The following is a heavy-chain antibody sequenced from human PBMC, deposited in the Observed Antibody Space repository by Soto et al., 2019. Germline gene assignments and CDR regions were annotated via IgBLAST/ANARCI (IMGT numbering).Heavy chain of an antibody. CDR2: INPNIGNT. CDR3: AIVDGYSYGLGGDY. CDR1: GYTFTGYY. Sequence: ASVKVSSKASGYTFTGYYMYWVRQAPGPGLEGMGWINPNIGNTNYAQEFQGRVTMTRDTSINTAYMELSRLRSDDTAVYYCAIVDGYSYGLGGDYWGQGTLVTVSS. D-gene: IGHD5-18*01. V-gene: IGHV1-2*02. J-gene: IGHJ4*02.